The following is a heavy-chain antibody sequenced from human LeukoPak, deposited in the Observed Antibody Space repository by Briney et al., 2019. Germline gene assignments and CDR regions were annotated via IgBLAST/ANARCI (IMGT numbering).Heavy chain of an antibody. D-gene: IGHD6-13*01. Sequence: PGGSLRLSCAASGFTFSSYAMHWVRQAPGKGLEWVAVISYDGSNKYYADSVKGRFTISRDNSKNTLYLQMNSLRAEDTAVYYCAREVAAAGPYYYYYYGMDVWGQGTTVIVSS. CDR3: AREVAAAGPYYYYYYGMDV. J-gene: IGHJ6*02. CDR2: ISYDGSNK. V-gene: IGHV3-30-3*01. CDR1: GFTFSSYA.